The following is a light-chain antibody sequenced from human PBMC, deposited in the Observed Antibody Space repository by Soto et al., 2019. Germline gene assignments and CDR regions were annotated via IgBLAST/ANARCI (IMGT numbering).Light chain of an antibody. J-gene: IGKJ2*01. CDR3: QHYGSIPLYT. CDR1: QSVSSSY. V-gene: IGKV3-20*01. Sequence: EIVLTQSPGTLSLSPGERATLSCRASQSVSSSYLVWYQQKPGQAPRLLIYGASSRATGIPDRFSGSGSGTDFTLTISRLEPEDFAVYYCQHYGSIPLYTFGHGTKLEIK. CDR2: GAS.